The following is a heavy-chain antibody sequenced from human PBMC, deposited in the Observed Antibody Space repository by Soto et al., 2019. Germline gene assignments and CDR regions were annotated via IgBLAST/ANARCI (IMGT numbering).Heavy chain of an antibody. J-gene: IGHJ6*02. CDR3: ARGSGWYYYYGMDV. CDR1: GGTFSSYA. Sequence: ASVKVSCKASGGTFSSYAISWVRQSPGQGLEWMGGIIPIFGTANYAQKFQGRVTITADESTSTAYMELSSLRSEDTAVYYCARGSGWYYYYGMDVWGQGTTVTVYS. V-gene: IGHV1-69*13. D-gene: IGHD6-19*01. CDR2: IIPIFGTA.